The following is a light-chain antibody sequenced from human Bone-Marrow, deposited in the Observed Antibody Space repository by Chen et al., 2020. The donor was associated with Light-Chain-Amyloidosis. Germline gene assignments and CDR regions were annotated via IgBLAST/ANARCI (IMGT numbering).Light chain of an antibody. Sequence: QSALTQPASVSASPVQSITISCTGTISDIVGYNFVSWFQQHPGNSPKLMIYAVTTRPSGVSCRCSASKSGNTSYLTFSGLQSEEEAVYYCSSWTSSSKFVFVGTGTKVT. CDR2: AVT. J-gene: IGLJ1*01. CDR3: SSWTSSSKFVF. V-gene: IGLV2-14*03. CDR1: ISDIVGYNF.